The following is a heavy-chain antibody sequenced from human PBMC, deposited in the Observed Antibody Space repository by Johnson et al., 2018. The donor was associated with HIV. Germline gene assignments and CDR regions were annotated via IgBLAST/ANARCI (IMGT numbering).Heavy chain of an antibody. J-gene: IGHJ3*02. V-gene: IGHV3-64*01. Sequence: EVQLVESGGGLVQPGGSLRLSCTASGFTLSLFAMHWVRQAPGKGLEYVSGINSDGGTTEYVNSVKGRFTISRDNSKNTLYLQMGSLRIEDGAVYYCARAEQLAGCAFDIWGQGTMVTVSS. D-gene: IGHD6-6*01. CDR1: GFTLSLFA. CDR3: ARAEQLAGCAFDI. CDR2: INSDGGTT.